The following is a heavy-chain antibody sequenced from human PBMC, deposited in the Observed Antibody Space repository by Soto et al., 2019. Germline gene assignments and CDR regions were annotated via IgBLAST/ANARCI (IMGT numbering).Heavy chain of an antibody. J-gene: IGHJ4*02. V-gene: IGHV4-34*01. CDR2: INHSGST. Sequence: VQLAESGGGLAQPGGSLRLSCAASGFTLSGYAMDWVRQPPGKGLEWIGEINHSGSTNYNPSLKSRVTISVDTSKNQFSLKLSSVTAADTAVYYCARGTGYYKYWGQGTLVTVSS. CDR3: ARGTGYYKY. CDR1: GFTLSGYA. D-gene: IGHD3-9*01.